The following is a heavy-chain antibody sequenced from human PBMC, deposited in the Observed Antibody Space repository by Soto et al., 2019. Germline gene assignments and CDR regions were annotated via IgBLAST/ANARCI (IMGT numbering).Heavy chain of an antibody. CDR1: GFSFNNYA. Sequence: VQLLQSGGGLEQRGGSLRLSCTASGFSFNNYAGAWFRLASGRGMECVSPISVSGEYTYYTDSVTGRFTLSRDTSRNTQSLQMISLGDDASGIDFCARATGGGHGYIDMWCQGTLVSVSS. CDR2: ISVSGEYT. D-gene: IGHD1-26*01. J-gene: IGHJ4*01. CDR3: ARATGGGHGYIDM. V-gene: IGHV3-23*01.